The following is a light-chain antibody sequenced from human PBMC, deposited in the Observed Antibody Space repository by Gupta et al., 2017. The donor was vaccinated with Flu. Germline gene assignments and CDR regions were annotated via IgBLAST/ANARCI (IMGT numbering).Light chain of an antibody. J-gene: IGLJ3*02. CDR1: TSNIGTNT. V-gene: IGLV1-44*01. CDR3: ASWDGSLNGPV. CDR2: TDN. Sequence: STSNIGTNTVNWYRQLPGTAPTLLMYTDNQRPSGVPDRFSGSKSDTSASLAISGLQSEDEGVYYCASWDGSLNGPVFGGGTKLTVL.